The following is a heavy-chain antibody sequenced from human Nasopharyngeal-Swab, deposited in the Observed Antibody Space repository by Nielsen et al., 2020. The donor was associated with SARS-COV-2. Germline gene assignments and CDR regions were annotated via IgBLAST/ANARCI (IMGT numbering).Heavy chain of an antibody. Sequence: WIRQPPGKGLEWIGRIYTSGSTNYNPSLKSRVTISVDTSKNQFSLKLSSVTAADTAVYYCAKDQQWLVLTGYYYYYGMDVWGQGTTVTVSS. CDR2: IYTSGST. J-gene: IGHJ6*02. CDR3: AKDQQWLVLTGYYYYYGMDV. V-gene: IGHV4-61*02. D-gene: IGHD6-19*01.